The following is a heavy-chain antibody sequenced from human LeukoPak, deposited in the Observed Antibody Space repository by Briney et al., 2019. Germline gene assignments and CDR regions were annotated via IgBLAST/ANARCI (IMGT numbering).Heavy chain of an antibody. J-gene: IGHJ4*02. Sequence: PGGSLRLSCAASGFTFSNAWMSWVRQAPGKGLEWVGRIKSKTDGGTTDYAAPVKGRFTTSRDDSKNTLYLQMNSLKTEDIAVYYCTTEEADYDYVWGSYRYTFDYWGQGTLVTVSS. CDR1: GFTFSNAW. CDR3: TTEEADYDYVWGSYRYTFDY. CDR2: IKSKTDGGTT. D-gene: IGHD3-16*02. V-gene: IGHV3-15*01.